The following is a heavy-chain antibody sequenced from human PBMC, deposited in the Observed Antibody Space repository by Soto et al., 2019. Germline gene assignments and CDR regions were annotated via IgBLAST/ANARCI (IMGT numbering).Heavy chain of an antibody. Sequence: ASVKVSCKASGYTFTSYAMHWVRQAPGQRLEWMGWINAGNGNTKYSQKFQGRVTITRDTSASTAYMELSSLRSEDTAVYYCASPGYDFWRGYGNWFDPWGQGTLVTVST. CDR3: ASPGYDFWRGYGNWFDP. V-gene: IGHV1-3*01. CDR1: GYTFTSYA. CDR2: INAGNGNT. J-gene: IGHJ5*02. D-gene: IGHD3-3*01.